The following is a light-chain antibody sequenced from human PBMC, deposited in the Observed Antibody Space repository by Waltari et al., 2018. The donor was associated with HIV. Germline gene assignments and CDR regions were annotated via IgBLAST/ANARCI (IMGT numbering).Light chain of an antibody. CDR3: TSFTSSSAWL. CDR1: SRYMGGYDY. Sequence: QSALTQPASVSGSLGQSITFSCTGTSRYMGGYDYVTWYQQHPGKAPKIIIFDVTNRPSGVSDRFSGSKSGNTASLTISGLQAEDEADYYCTSFTSSSAWLFGGGTKLTVL. J-gene: IGLJ3*02. CDR2: DVT. V-gene: IGLV2-14*03.